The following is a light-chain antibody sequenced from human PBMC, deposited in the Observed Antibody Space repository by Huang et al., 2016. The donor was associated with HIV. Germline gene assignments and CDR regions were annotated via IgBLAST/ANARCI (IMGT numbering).Light chain of an antibody. CDR3: QQYNNWPPLFT. V-gene: IGKV3-15*01. Sequence: EIVMTQSPATLSVSPGERATLSCRASQSVSSNLAWYQQKPGQAPRLLIYGAATWATGSPARFSGSGSGTEFTLTISSLQSEDFAVYYCQQYNNWPPLFTFGPGTKVDIK. CDR2: GAA. CDR1: QSVSSN. J-gene: IGKJ3*01.